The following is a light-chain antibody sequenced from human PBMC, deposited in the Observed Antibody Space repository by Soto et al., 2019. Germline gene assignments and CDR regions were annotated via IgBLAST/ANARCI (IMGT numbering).Light chain of an antibody. Sequence: EIVLTQSPGTLSLSPGETATLSCRASQSVSSSYLDWYQQKPGQAPRLLIYGASSRATGIPDRFSGSGSGTDFSLIISRLEPEDFAVYYYQEYGSSPRTFGQGTKVEI. CDR3: QEYGSSPRT. CDR2: GAS. CDR1: QSVSSSY. J-gene: IGKJ1*01. V-gene: IGKV3-20*01.